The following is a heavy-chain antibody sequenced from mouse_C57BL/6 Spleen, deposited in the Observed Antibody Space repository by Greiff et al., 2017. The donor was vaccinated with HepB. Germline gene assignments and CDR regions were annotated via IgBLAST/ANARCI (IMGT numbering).Heavy chain of an antibody. CDR3: ARGFWDY. Sequence: VQLQQPGAELVKPGASVKLSCKASGYTFTSYWMQWVKQRPGQGLEWIGEIDPSDSYTNYNQKFKGKATLTVDTSSSTAYMQLSSLTSEDSAVYYCARGFWDYWGQGTSVTVSS. CDR1: GYTFTSYW. V-gene: IGHV1-50*01. CDR2: IDPSDSYT. J-gene: IGHJ4*01.